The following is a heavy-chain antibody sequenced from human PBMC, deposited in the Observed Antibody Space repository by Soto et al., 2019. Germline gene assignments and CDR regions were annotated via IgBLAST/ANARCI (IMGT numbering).Heavy chain of an antibody. CDR3: AKDEGYLRWRRGTFYYYGMDV. CDR1: GFTFSSYG. J-gene: IGHJ6*02. CDR2: ISYDGSNK. D-gene: IGHD4-17*01. V-gene: IGHV3-30*18. Sequence: GGSLRLSCAASGFTFSSYGMHWVRQAPGKGLEWVAVISYDGSNKYYADSVKGRFTISRDNSKNTLYLQMNSLRAEDTAVYYCAKDEGYLRWRRGTFYYYGMDVWGQGTTVTVSS.